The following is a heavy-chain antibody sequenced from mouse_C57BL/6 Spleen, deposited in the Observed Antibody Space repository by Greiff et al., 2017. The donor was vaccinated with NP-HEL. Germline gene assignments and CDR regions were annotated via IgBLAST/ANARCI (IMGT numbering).Heavy chain of an antibody. J-gene: IGHJ2*01. CDR3: ARLRKLLGPFDY. D-gene: IGHD4-1*01. V-gene: IGHV1-18*01. CDR1: GYTFTDYN. CDR2: INPNNGGT. Sequence: EVQLQQSGPELVKPGASVKIPCKASGYTFTDYNMDWVKQSHGTSLEWIGDINPNNGGTIYNQKFKGKATLTVDKSSSTAYMELRSLTSEDTAVYYCARLRKLLGPFDYWGQGTTLTVSS.